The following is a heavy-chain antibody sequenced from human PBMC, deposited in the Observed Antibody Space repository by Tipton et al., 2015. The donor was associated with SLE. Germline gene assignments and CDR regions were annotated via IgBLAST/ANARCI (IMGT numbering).Heavy chain of an antibody. CDR3: ARQSITLFLRNCDP. V-gene: IGHV4-39*07. D-gene: IGHD3-3*01. CDR2: LYYTGDT. Sequence: TLFLTCSVSGGSISNSFYYWGWIRQPPGKGLEWIGSLYYTGDTYYNPSLKGRVTISGDTSNNHFSLRLSSVTAADTAVYYCARQSITLFLRNCDPWGQRALVIVSS. J-gene: IGHJ5*02. CDR1: GGSISNSFYY.